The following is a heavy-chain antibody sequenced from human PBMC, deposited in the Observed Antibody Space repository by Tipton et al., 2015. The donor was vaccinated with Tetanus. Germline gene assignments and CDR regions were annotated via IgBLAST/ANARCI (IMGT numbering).Heavy chain of an antibody. J-gene: IGHJ3*01. Sequence: TLSLTCTVSGASISSGGYFWNWIRHHPGKGLEWIGYIYYSGSTYYNPSLESRVSISVDTSKHRFSLKVNSAIAADTATYYCARWIGVIPVTGNDAFDVWGPGAMVTVSS. D-gene: IGHD3-16*01. CDR1: GASISSGGYF. CDR2: IYYSGST. CDR3: ARWIGVIPVTGNDAFDV. V-gene: IGHV4-31*03.